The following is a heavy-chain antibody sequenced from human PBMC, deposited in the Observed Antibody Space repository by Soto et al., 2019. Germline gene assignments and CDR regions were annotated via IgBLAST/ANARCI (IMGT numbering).Heavy chain of an antibody. CDR2: IIPIFGTA. D-gene: IGHD5-18*01. CDR3: ARVKERGYSYGYEYYFDY. Sequence: QVQLVQSGAEVKKPGSSVKVSCKASGGTFSSYAISWVRQAPGQGLEWMGGIIPIFGTANYAQKFQGRVTITADESTSPAYMELSSLRSEDTAVYYCARVKERGYSYGYEYYFDYWGQGTLVTVSS. V-gene: IGHV1-69*01. CDR1: GGTFSSYA. J-gene: IGHJ4*02.